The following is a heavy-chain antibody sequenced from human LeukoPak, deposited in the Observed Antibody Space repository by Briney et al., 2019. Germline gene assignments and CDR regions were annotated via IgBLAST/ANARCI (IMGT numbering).Heavy chain of an antibody. CDR1: GYIFTDYY. Sequence: GASVKVSCKASGYIFTDYYMHWVRQAPGQELGWMGRINPNSGGTNYAQKFQGRVTMTRDTSINTAYMELSRLISDDTAVYFCARAWGVGYCSSTSCNTPWNFDYWGQGALVTVSS. J-gene: IGHJ4*02. V-gene: IGHV1/OR15-1*04. CDR3: ARAWGVGYCSSTSCNTPWNFDY. CDR2: INPNSGGT. D-gene: IGHD2-2*02.